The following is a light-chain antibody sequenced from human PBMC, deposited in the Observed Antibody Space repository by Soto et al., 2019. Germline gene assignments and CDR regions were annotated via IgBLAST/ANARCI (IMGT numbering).Light chain of an antibody. CDR1: QSVSSN. J-gene: IGKJ4*01. Sequence: EIVMTQSPATLSVSPGERATLSCRASQSVSSNLAWYAQKPGQAPRLLIYGASTRDTGIPARFSGSGSGTDFTLTISSLQSEDCAIYYCQQYHTWTITFGGGTQVDIK. CDR2: GAS. CDR3: QQYHTWTIT. V-gene: IGKV3D-15*01.